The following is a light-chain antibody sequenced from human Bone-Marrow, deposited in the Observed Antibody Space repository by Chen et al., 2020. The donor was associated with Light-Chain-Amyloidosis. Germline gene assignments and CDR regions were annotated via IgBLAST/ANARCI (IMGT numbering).Light chain of an antibody. V-gene: IGLV6-57*01. CDR3: QSYQGSSQGV. Sequence: NFMLTQPHAVSESPGKTVIISCTRSSGSIATNYVQWYQQRPGSSPTTVIYEDDQRPSGVPDRFSGSIDMSSNSASLTISRLKTDDEADYYCQSYQGSSQGVFGGGTKLTVL. CDR1: SGSIATNY. J-gene: IGLJ3*02. CDR2: EDD.